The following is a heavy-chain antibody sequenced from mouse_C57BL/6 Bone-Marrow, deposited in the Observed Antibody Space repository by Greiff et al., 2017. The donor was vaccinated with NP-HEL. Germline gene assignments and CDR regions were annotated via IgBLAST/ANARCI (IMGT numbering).Heavy chain of an antibody. CDR2: IYPRSGNT. V-gene: IGHV1-81*01. D-gene: IGHD4-1*01. CDR3: AREGLTGDARDY. CDR1: GYTFTSYG. Sequence: QVQLQQSGAELARPGASVKLSCKASGYTFTSYGISWVKQRTGQGLEWIGEIYPRSGNTYYNEKFKGKATLTADKSSSTAYMELRSLTSEDSAVYFCAREGLTGDARDYWGQGTSVTVSS. J-gene: IGHJ4*01.